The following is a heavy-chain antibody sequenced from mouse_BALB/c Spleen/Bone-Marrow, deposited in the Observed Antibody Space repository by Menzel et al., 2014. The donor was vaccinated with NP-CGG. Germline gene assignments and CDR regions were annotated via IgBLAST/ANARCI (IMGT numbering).Heavy chain of an antibody. Sequence: QVQLQQSGAELVRPGVSVKISCKGSGYTFTDYAIHWVKQSHEKSLEWIGLISGYYGDAIYNQKFKGKATMTVDKSSSTAYMDLARLTSEDSAIYYCARSGKVRNAMDYWGQGTSVTVSS. D-gene: IGHD2-14*01. V-gene: IGHV1S137*01. J-gene: IGHJ4*01. CDR3: ARSGKVRNAMDY. CDR1: GYTFTDYA. CDR2: ISGYYGDA.